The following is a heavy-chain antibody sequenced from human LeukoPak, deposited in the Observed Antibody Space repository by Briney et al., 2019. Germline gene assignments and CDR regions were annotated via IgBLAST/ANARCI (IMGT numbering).Heavy chain of an antibody. Sequence: GGSLRLSCTASGFSLRDHAMSWFRQAPGKGPEGVGFIRAKAHGGTTEKAASLEGRFTISRDDSRNIVYLQMNSLKIEDTAIYYCTRDKGYSWFAEWFDPWGQGTLVTVSS. CDR3: TRDKGYSWFAEWFDP. CDR1: GFSLRDHA. CDR2: IRAKAHGGTT. V-gene: IGHV3-49*03. D-gene: IGHD6-13*01. J-gene: IGHJ5*02.